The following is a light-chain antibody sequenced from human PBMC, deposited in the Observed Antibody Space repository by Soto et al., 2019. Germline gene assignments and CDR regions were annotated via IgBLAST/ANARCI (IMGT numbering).Light chain of an antibody. J-gene: IGKJ1*01. V-gene: IGKV1-5*01. CDR1: QSISSW. CDR2: DAS. Sequence: DIQMTQSPSTLSASLGDRVTITCRASQSISSWLAWYQQTPGKAPKLLIYDASSLESGVPSRFSGSGSGTEFTLTISSLQPDDFATYYCQQYNSYTWTFGQGTKVDI. CDR3: QQYNSYTWT.